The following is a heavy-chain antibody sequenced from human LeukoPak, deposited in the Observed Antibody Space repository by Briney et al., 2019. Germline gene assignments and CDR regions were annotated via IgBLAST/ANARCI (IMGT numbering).Heavy chain of an antibody. CDR2: INHSGTT. Sequence: SETLSLTCAGYGGSFSGFYWIWIRQPQGKELVWIGEINHSGTTNYNPSLKSRVTISVDRSNNQFSLKLSPVTAADTAVYYCARHSDREPEYWGQGILVTVSS. CDR3: ARHSDREPEY. J-gene: IGHJ4*02. V-gene: IGHV4-34*01. D-gene: IGHD1-14*01. CDR1: GGSFSGFY.